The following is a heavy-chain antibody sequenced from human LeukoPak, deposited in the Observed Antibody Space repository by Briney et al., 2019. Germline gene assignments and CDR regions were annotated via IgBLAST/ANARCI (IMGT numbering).Heavy chain of an antibody. J-gene: IGHJ4*02. V-gene: IGHV1-2*02. CDR1: GCTFTDCS. Sequence: ASVKVSCKASGCTFTDCSINWVRQAPGQGLEWMGSINPNSGGTNYAQKFQGRVTMTRDTSTSAAYMEMSSLRSDDTAVYYCARDGPLTTDFDYWGQGTLVTVSS. D-gene: IGHD4-17*01. CDR3: ARDGPLTTDFDY. CDR2: INPNSGGT.